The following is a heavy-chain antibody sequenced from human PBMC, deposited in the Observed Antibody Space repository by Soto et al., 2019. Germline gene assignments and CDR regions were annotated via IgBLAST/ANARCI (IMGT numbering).Heavy chain of an antibody. Sequence: SGPTLVNPTQTLTLTCTFSGFSLSTSGVGVGWIRQPPGKALEWLALIYWHGDKRYSPSLNSRLTITKDTSKNQVVLTLTDVDPVDTATYYCAHRRRVIRYFDLGYFDYWGQGALVTVSS. CDR3: AHRRRVIRYFDLGYFDY. J-gene: IGHJ4*02. V-gene: IGHV2-5*01. CDR1: GFSLSTSGVG. D-gene: IGHD3-9*01. CDR2: IYWHGDK.